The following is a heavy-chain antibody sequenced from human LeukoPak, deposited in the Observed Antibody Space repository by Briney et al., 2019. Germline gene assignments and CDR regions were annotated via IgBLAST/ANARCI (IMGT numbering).Heavy chain of an antibody. V-gene: IGHV3-30*02. Sequence: GSLRLSCAASGFTFSSYGMHWVRQAPGKGLEWVAFIRYDGSNKYYADSVKGRFTISRDNSKNTLYLQMNSLRAEDTAVYYCAKIAAAGTIFQYFDYWGQGTLVTVSS. CDR1: GFTFSSYG. D-gene: IGHD6-13*01. J-gene: IGHJ4*02. CDR2: IRYDGSNK. CDR3: AKIAAAGTIFQYFDY.